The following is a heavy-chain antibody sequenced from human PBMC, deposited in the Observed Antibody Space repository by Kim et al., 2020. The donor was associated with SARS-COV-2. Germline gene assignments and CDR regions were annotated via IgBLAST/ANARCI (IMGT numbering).Heavy chain of an antibody. CDR1: GFTFSSYA. D-gene: IGHD2-15*01. Sequence: GGSLRLSCAASGFTFSSYAMHWVRQAPGKGLEWVAVISYDGSNKYYVDSVKGRFTISRDNSKNTLYLQMNSLRAEDTAVYYCARSFTYWVVAASYYYYYGMDVWGQGTTVTVSS. CDR3: ARSFTYWVVAASYYYYYGMDV. V-gene: IGHV3-30*04. J-gene: IGHJ6*02. CDR2: ISYDGSNK.